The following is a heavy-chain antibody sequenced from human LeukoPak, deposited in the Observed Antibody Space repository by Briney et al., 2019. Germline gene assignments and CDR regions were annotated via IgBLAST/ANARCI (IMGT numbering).Heavy chain of an antibody. Sequence: SETLSLTCTVSGGSISSSSYYWGWLRQPPGTGLEWLGSIYYSGSTYYNPSLKSRVTISVDTSKNQFSLKLSSVTAADTAVYYCARLGYYDSRYFDYWGQGTLVTVSS. J-gene: IGHJ4*02. CDR1: GGSISSSSYY. CDR2: IYYSGST. CDR3: ARLGYYDSRYFDY. D-gene: IGHD3-22*01. V-gene: IGHV4-39*07.